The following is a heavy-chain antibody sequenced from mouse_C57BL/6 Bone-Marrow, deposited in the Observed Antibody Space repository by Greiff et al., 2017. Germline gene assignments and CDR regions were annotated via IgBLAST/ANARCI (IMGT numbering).Heavy chain of an antibody. Sequence: VQLQQSGAELMKPGASVKLSCKATGYTFTGYWIEWVKQRPGHGLEWIGAILPGSGSTNYNEKVKGKATFTADTSSNTAYMQLSSLPTEYSSIYSCARSDYRFAYWGQGTLVTVSA. CDR1: GYTFTGYW. V-gene: IGHV1-9*01. J-gene: IGHJ3*01. CDR2: ILPGSGST. CDR3: ARSDYRFAY. D-gene: IGHD2-4*01.